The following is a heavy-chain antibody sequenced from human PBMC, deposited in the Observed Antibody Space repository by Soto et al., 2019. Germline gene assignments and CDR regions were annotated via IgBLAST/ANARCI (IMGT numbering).Heavy chain of an antibody. Sequence: GGSLRLSCAASGFTFSSYWMSWVRQAPGKGLEWVANIRQDGSEKYYGDSVKGRFTISRDNAKNSLYLQMNSLRAEDTAVYYCAREQSIKAALGTEYWGQGTLVTVSS. D-gene: IGHD6-13*01. CDR3: AREQSIKAALGTEY. CDR1: GFTFSSYW. CDR2: IRQDGSEK. V-gene: IGHV3-7*01. J-gene: IGHJ4*02.